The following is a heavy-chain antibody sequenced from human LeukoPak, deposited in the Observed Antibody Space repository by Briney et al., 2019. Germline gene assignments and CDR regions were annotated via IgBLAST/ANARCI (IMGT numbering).Heavy chain of an antibody. CDR3: ARGRGLGMVSPYFDY. V-gene: IGHV3-53*01. Sequence: GGSLRLSCAASGFTFSSYSMNWVRQAPGNGLERVSVIYGDGRTSHSASVRSRFTISRDNSKNIVSLQMNNLRAEDTAVYCCARGRGLGMVSPYFDYWGQGTLVTVSS. CDR1: GFTFSSYS. J-gene: IGHJ4*02. CDR2: IYGDGRT. D-gene: IGHD3-3*01.